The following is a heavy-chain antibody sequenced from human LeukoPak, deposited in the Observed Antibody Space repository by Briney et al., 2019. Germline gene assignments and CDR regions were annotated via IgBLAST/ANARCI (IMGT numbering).Heavy chain of an antibody. CDR1: GFTFSSYG. Sequence: GGSLRLSCAASGFTFSSYGMSWVRQAPGKGLEWVSSISSTGVYIDYAYSVKGRFTISRDNAKNSLFLQMNSVRDEDTDVYYCARDRGSYSGYDLQRLDYWGQGTLVTVSS. CDR3: ARDRGSYSGYDLQRLDY. J-gene: IGHJ4*02. D-gene: IGHD5-12*01. V-gene: IGHV3-21*01. CDR2: ISSTGVYI.